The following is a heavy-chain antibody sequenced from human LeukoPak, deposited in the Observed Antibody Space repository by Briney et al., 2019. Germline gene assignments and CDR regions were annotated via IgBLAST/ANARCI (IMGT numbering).Heavy chain of an antibody. Sequence: GGSLRLSCAASGFTFSSYAMSWVRQAPGKGLEWVSAISGRGGSTYYADSVKGRFTISRDNSKNTLYLQMNSLRAEDTAVYYCAKDGNIVVVPAATGYFDYWGQGTLVTVSS. D-gene: IGHD2-2*01. CDR3: AKDGNIVVVPAATGYFDY. CDR2: ISGRGGST. V-gene: IGHV3-23*01. J-gene: IGHJ4*02. CDR1: GFTFSSYA.